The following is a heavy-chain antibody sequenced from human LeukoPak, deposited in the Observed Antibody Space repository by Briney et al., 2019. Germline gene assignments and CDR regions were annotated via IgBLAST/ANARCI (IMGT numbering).Heavy chain of an antibody. D-gene: IGHD6-19*01. Sequence: PSETLSLTCTVSGGSISSSSYYWGWIRQPPGKGLEWIGSIYYSGSTYYNPSLKSRVTISVDTSKNQFSLKLSFVTAADTAVYYCARDAVDPYYYYGMDVWGQGTTVTVSS. J-gene: IGHJ6*02. CDR3: ARDAVDPYYYYGMDV. CDR1: GGSISSSSYY. CDR2: IYYSGST. V-gene: IGHV4-39*07.